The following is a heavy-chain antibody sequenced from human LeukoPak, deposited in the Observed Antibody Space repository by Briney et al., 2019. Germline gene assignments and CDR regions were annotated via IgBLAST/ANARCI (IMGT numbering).Heavy chain of an antibody. Sequence: SETLSLTCAVYGGSFSGYYWSWIRQPPGKGLEWIGEINHSGSTNYNPSLESRVTISVDTSKNQFSLKLSSVTAADTAVYYCARGEYSSPFDYWGQGTLVTVSS. V-gene: IGHV4-34*01. CDR3: ARGEYSSPFDY. CDR2: INHSGST. J-gene: IGHJ4*02. CDR1: GGSFSGYY. D-gene: IGHD6-6*01.